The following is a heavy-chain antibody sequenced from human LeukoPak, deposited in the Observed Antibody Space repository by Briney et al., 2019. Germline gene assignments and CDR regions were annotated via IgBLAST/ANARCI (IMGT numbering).Heavy chain of an antibody. CDR2: ISSSRSSI. D-gene: IGHD3-22*01. V-gene: IGHV3-48*01. CDR1: GFTFSNYN. CDR3: AREGSDYPDY. Sequence: PGGSLRLSCAASGFTFSNYNMNWVRQAPGKELEWVSYISSSRSSIYYADSVKGRFTISRDNAKNSLYLQMNSLRAEDTAVYYCAREGSDYPDYWGQGTLVTVSS. J-gene: IGHJ4*02.